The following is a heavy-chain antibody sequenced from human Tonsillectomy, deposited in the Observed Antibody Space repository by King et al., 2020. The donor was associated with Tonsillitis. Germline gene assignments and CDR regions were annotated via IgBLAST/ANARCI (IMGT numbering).Heavy chain of an antibody. CDR1: GGSISSYY. V-gene: IGHV4-59*01. CDR2: SYYSGST. CDR3: ARVKAAPRSDTSSWFDHNWVDP. Sequence: VQLQESGPGLVKPSETLSLTCTVSGGSISSYYWSWIRQPPGKGLEWVGYSYYSGSTNYNPSLKSRVTLSVDTSKNQFSLKLSSVTAADTAGYFCARVKAAPRSDTSSWFDHNWVDPWGQGTLVSVSS. D-gene: IGHD6-13*01. J-gene: IGHJ5*02.